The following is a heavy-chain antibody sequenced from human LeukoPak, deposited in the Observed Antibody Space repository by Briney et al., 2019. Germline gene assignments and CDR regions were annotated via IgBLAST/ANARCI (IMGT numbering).Heavy chain of an antibody. CDR3: ARECYYYDSSGYFY. V-gene: IGHV1-18*01. CDR1: GYTYTSYG. J-gene: IGHJ4*02. D-gene: IGHD3-22*01. CDR2: ISAYNGNT. Sequence: GASVKVSGKASGYTYTSYGISWVRQAPGQGLEWMGWISAYNGNTNYAQKLQGRVTMTTDTSTSTAYMELRSLRSDDTAVYYCARECYYYDSSGYFYWGQGTLVTVSS.